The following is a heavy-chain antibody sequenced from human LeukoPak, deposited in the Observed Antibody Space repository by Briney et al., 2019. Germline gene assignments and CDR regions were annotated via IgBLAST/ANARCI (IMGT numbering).Heavy chain of an antibody. Sequence: SGGSLRLSCAASGFTLSGYWMSWVRQAPGKGLEWVARLHADGIERYYVDPVKGRFTISRDNAKNSLHLQMYSLRLDDMAVYYCARSGYSFDYLGQGTLVTVSS. CDR3: ARSGYSFDY. CDR2: LHADGIER. J-gene: IGHJ4*02. D-gene: IGHD5-12*01. CDR1: GFTLSGYW. V-gene: IGHV3-7*01.